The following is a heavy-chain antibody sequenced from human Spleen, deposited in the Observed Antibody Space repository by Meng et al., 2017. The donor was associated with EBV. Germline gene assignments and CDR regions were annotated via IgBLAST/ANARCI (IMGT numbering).Heavy chain of an antibody. V-gene: IGHV1-3*01. J-gene: IGHJ4*02. CDR2: IDGGNGNT. D-gene: IGHD7-27*01. Sequence: QVQLVQSGAEVKKPXXSVKVSCKASGYTFTSYAMHWVRQAPGQRLEWMGWIDGGNGNTKYSQNIQGRVTITRDTSASTAYMELSSLRSEDTAVYYCARVDSRTGFDYWGQGTLRNVSS. CDR1: GYTFTSYA. CDR3: ARVDSRTGFDY.